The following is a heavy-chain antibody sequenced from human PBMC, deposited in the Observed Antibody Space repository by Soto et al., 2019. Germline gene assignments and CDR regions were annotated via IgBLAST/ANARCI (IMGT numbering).Heavy chain of an antibody. V-gene: IGHV1-69*01. J-gene: IGHJ5*02. CDR1: GGTFSDYA. Sequence: QVQLVQSGAEVKKPGSSVKVSCKASGGTFSDYAINWVRQAPGQGLEWMGGSIPTFGTASYAQKFQGRITLTPDESTNTASMELSNLRSEDTAVYYCARRRGLGAAYRGFDPWGQGTLVTVSS. D-gene: IGHD4-4*01. CDR2: SIPTFGTA. CDR3: ARRRGLGAAYRGFDP.